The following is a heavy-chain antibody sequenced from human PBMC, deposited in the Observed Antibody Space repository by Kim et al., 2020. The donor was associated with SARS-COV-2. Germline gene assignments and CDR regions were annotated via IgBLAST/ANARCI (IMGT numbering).Heavy chain of an antibody. D-gene: IGHD2-8*01. CDR3: AKCNNGYNDY. V-gene: IGHV3-23*05. J-gene: IGHJ4*02. CDR2: T. Sequence: TDYVDSVKGRFTISRDNSENTVYLQMNSLRAEDTAVYYCAKCNNGYNDYWGQGALVTVSS.